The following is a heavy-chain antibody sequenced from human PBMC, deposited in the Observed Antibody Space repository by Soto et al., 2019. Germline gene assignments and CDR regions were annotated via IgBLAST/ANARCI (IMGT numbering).Heavy chain of an antibody. CDR2: IIPIVGTA. J-gene: IGHJ5*02. D-gene: IGHD2-2*01. Sequence: SVKVSCKASGGTFSRCAISWVRQAPGQGLEWMGGIIPIVGTANYAQKFQGRVTITADKSTSTAYMGLSSLRSEDTAVYDCAREQDIVVVPAERYWFDPWGQGTLVTVSS. CDR1: GGTFSRCA. V-gene: IGHV1-69*06. CDR3: AREQDIVVVPAERYWFDP.